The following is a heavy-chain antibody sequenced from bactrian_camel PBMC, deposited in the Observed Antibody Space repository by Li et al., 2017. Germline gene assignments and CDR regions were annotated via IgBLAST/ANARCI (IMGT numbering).Heavy chain of an antibody. Sequence: HVQLVESGGGSVQAGGTLTLRCAASGPLFSSYGMGWFRQGPGKEREGVASIDGDGNTEYTSSVKGRFTVSRDNARQILNLQMNGLQPDDTAMYYCAAGGFYTDYSHASGYKYWGQGTQVTVS. D-gene: IGHD1*01. V-gene: IGHV3S55*01. CDR2: IDGDGNT. J-gene: IGHJ4*01. CDR3: AAGGFYTDYSHASGYKY. CDR1: GPLFSSYG.